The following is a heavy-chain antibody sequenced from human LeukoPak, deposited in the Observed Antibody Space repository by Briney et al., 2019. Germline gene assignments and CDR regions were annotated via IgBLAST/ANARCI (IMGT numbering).Heavy chain of an antibody. CDR1: GFTFSNYG. CDR2: ISYDGGNK. J-gene: IGHJ4*02. CDR3: AKDNVAAAGRYFDY. D-gene: IGHD6-13*01. Sequence: PGRSLRLSCAASGFTFSNYGMHWVRQAPGKGLEWVALISYDGGNKYFADSVKGRFTISRDNSKNTLYLQMHSLRAEDTADYYCAKDNVAAAGRYFDYWGQGTLVTVSS. V-gene: IGHV3-30*18.